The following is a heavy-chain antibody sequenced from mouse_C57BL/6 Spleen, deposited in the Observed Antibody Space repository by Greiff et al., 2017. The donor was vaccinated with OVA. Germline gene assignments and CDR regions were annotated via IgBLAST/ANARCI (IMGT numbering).Heavy chain of an antibody. D-gene: IGHD1-1*01. Sequence: EVKLMESGEGLVKPGGSLKLSCAASGFTFSSYAMSWVRQTPEKRLEWVAYISSGGDYIYYADTVKGRFTISRDNARNTLYLQMSSLKSEDTAMYYCTYYGSSYACDYWGQGTTLTVSS. CDR2: ISSGGDYI. CDR3: TYYGSSYACDY. V-gene: IGHV5-9-1*02. CDR1: GFTFSSYA. J-gene: IGHJ2*01.